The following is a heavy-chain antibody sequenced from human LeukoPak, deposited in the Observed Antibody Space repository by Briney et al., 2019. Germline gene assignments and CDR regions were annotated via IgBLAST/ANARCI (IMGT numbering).Heavy chain of an antibody. CDR3: ARAGTPFTRYFDWPDAFXI. CDR2: ISSSSSSI. J-gene: IGHJ3*02. CDR1: GFTFSSYS. V-gene: IGHV3-48*01. D-gene: IGHD3-9*01. Sequence: GGSLRLSCAASGFTFSSYSMNWVRQAPGKGLEGVSYISSSSSSIYYADSVKGRFTISRDNSKNTLYLQMNSLRAEDTAVYYCARAGTPFTRYFDWPDAFXIWGXXTMVTVSS.